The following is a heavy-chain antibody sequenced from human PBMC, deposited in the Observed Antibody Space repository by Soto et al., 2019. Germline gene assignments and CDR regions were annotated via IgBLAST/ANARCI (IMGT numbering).Heavy chain of an antibody. CDR3: EREVGSDTNCFDP. CDR2: INPNSGGT. CDR1: GYTFTGYY. V-gene: IGHV1-2*02. J-gene: IGHJ5*02. Sequence: QVQLVQSGAEVKKPGASVKVSCKASGYTFTGYYMHWVRQAPGQGLEWMAWINPNSGGTNFAQKIKGRVTMTRDTFNSTVKMVLSRLRSEDTAVYDCEREVGSDTNCFDPWGQGTLVTVSS. D-gene: IGHD1-26*01.